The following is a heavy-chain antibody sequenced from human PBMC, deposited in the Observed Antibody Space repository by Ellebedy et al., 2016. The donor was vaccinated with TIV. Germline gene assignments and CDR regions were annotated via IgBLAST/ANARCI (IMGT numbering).Heavy chain of an antibody. CDR2: IYYSGST. CDR1: GGSISGYY. J-gene: IGHJ4*02. D-gene: IGHD6-19*01. CDR3: AKYVRDGLYFLDH. V-gene: IGHV4-59*01. Sequence: MPSETLSLTCTVSGGSISGYYWSWIRQPPGKALEWIGYIYYSGSTTFNPSLESRASFSVDTSKNQFSLKLNSVTAADTAIYYCAKYVRDGLYFLDHWGQGILVTVSS.